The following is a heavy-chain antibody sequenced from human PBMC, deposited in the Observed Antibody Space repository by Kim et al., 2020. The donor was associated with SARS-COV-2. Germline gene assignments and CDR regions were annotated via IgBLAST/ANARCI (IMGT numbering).Heavy chain of an antibody. Sequence: GESLKISCKGSGYSFTSYWIGWVRQMPGKGLEWMGIIYPGDSDTRHSPSFQGQVTISADKSISTAYLQWSSLKASDTAMYYCARLGSPIAARLRVYYFDYWGQGTLVTVSS. J-gene: IGHJ4*02. CDR3: ARLGSPIAARLRVYYFDY. CDR2: IYPGDSDT. D-gene: IGHD6-6*01. CDR1: GYSFTSYW. V-gene: IGHV5-51*01.